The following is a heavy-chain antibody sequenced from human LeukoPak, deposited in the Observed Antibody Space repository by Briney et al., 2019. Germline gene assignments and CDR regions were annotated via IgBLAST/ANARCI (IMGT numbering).Heavy chain of an antibody. V-gene: IGHV4-39*07. J-gene: IGHJ4*02. Sequence: SETLSLTCTVSGGSISSSSHYWGWIRQPPGKGLDWIGSIYYSGSTYYNPSLMSRVTISVDKSKNQFSLNLNSMTAADTAVYYCARRYCSTSSCHFDSWGQGTLVTVSS. D-gene: IGHD2-2*01. CDR3: ARRYCSTSSCHFDS. CDR1: GGSISSSSHY. CDR2: IYYSGST.